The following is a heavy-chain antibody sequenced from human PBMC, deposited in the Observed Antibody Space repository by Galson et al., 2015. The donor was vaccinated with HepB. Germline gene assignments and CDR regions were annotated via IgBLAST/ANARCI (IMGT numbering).Heavy chain of an antibody. Sequence: SVKVSCKASGYTLTSYGISWVRQAPGQGLEWMGWISTQNGNTNYAQKFQGRVTMTTDTSTSTANMELRSLRSDDTAVYYCARLRQSYSRTGLDYYGMDVWGQGTTVTVSS. CDR1: GYTLTSYG. J-gene: IGHJ6*02. D-gene: IGHD6-13*01. V-gene: IGHV1-18*04. CDR3: ARLRQSYSRTGLDYYGMDV. CDR2: ISTQNGNT.